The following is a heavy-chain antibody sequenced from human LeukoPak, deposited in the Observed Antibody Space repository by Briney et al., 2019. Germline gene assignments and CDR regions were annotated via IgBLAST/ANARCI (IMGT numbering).Heavy chain of an antibody. V-gene: IGHV3-20*04. CDR2: INWNGGST. Sequence: AGGSLRLSCAASGFTFDDYGMSWIRQAPGKGLEWVSGINWNGGSTGYADSVKGRFTISRDNAKNSLYLQMNSLRAEDTALYYCARLVWATPDYWGQGTLVTVSS. CDR3: ARLVWATPDY. J-gene: IGHJ4*02. D-gene: IGHD2-8*01. CDR1: GFTFDDYG.